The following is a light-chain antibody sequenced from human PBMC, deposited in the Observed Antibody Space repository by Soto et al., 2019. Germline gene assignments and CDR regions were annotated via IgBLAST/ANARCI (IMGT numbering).Light chain of an antibody. CDR1: QSINTE. Sequence: DIQMTQSPSSLSASVGDRVTITCRASQSINTELNWYRQKPGKAPQLLIYAASRLPSGVSTLQSGVPSRFIGSGSGTDFTLTITSLQPEDFATYYCQQGITTPRTFGHGTKVEIK. J-gene: IGKJ1*01. CDR3: QQGITTPRT. CDR2: AAS. V-gene: IGKV1-39*01.